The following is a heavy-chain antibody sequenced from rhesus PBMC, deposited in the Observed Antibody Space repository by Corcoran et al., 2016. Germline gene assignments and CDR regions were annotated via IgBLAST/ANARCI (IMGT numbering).Heavy chain of an antibody. CDR2: ITYGGST. CDR3: AGEGLGMGRDY. Sequence: QVQLQESGPGLVKPSETLSLTCAVSGGSISSGYYYWSWTRQPPGKGLEWIGYITYGGSTSYNPSLKRRVTISRDTSKNQFSLKLSSVTAADTAVYYCAGEGLGMGRDYWGQGVLVTVSS. V-gene: IGHV4-122*02. D-gene: IGHD7-45*01. CDR1: GGSISSGYYY. J-gene: IGHJ4*01.